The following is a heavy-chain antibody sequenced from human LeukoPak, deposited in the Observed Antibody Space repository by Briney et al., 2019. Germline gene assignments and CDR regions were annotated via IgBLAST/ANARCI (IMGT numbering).Heavy chain of an antibody. J-gene: IGHJ4*02. D-gene: IGHD1-26*01. Sequence: GGSLRLSCAASGFTVSSNYMSWVRQAPGKGLEWVPFIYSGGSTYYADSVKGRFTISRDISTNTLYLQMNSLRAEDAAVYYCARSTYSGSWSYFDYWGQGTLVTVSS. CDR3: ARSTYSGSWSYFDY. CDR2: IYSGGST. CDR1: GFTVSSNY. V-gene: IGHV3-66*01.